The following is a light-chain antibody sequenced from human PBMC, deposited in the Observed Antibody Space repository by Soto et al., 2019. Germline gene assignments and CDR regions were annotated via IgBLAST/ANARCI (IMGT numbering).Light chain of an antibody. J-gene: IGLJ1*01. CDR1: SSDVGGYNY. CDR3: NSCSSSTTLYL. V-gene: IGLV2-14*01. CDR2: DVS. Sequence: QSVLTQPASVSGSPGQSITISCTGTSSDVGGYNYVSWYQQHPGKAPKLMISDVSNRPSGVSIRFSGSKSGNTASLTISGLQAEDEADYYCNSCSSSTTLYLFGSGTKVAVL.